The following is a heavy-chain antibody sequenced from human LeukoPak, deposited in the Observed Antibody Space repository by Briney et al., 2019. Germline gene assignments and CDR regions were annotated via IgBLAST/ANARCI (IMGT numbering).Heavy chain of an antibody. V-gene: IGHV3-49*04. CDR3: TRPLVVVPSGWFDP. J-gene: IGHJ5*02. CDR2: IRSKAYSGTT. D-gene: IGHD3-22*01. Sequence: GGSLRLSCTASGFTFGDYAMSWVRQAPGKGLEWVGFIRSKAYSGTTEYAASVRGRFTISRDDSKSIAYLQMNSLKTEDTAVYYCTRPLVVVPSGWFDPWGQGTLVTVSS. CDR1: GFTFGDYA.